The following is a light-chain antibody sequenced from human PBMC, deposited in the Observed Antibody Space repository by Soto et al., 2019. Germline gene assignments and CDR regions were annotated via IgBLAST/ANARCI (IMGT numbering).Light chain of an antibody. CDR3: QTWGSGFQF. J-gene: IGLJ2*01. CDR2: LNNDGSH. Sequence: QPVLPQSPSASASLGASVKLTCTRSSGQSSYAIAWHQKQPGKGPRYLMDLNNDGSHTKGDGIPDRFSGSSSGADRYLIISSLQSEDEADYYCQTWGSGFQFFGGGTQLTVL. CDR1: SGQSSYA. V-gene: IGLV4-69*01.